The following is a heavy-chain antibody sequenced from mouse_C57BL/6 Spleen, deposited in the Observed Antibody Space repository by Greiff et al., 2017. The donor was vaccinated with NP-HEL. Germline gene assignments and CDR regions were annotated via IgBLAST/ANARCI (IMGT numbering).Heavy chain of an antibody. V-gene: IGHV1-55*01. Sequence: QVQLKQPGAELVKPGASVKMSCKASGYTFTSYWITWVKQRPGQGLEWIGDIYPGSGSTNYNEKFKSKATLTVDTSSSTAYMQLSSLTSEDSAVYYCARGNGYPPWFAYWGQGTLVTVSA. D-gene: IGHD2-2*01. CDR2: IYPGSGST. J-gene: IGHJ3*01. CDR1: GYTFTSYW. CDR3: ARGNGYPPWFAY.